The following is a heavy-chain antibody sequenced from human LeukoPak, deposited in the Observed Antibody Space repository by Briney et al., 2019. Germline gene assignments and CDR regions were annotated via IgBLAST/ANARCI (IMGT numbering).Heavy chain of an antibody. J-gene: IGHJ4*02. CDR1: RGTPRRYT. D-gene: IGHD5-18*01. CDR2: IIAILGMA. CDR3: ARSPLSYGRLPDPYYFDY. Sequence: KDSSEASRGTPRRYTISWVRPALGEGLGWRGRIIAILGMANYAQKFQGRVTTTADKSTSTAYMELSSLRSEDTAVYYCARSPLSYGRLPDPYYFDYWGQGTLVTVSS. V-gene: IGHV1-69*02.